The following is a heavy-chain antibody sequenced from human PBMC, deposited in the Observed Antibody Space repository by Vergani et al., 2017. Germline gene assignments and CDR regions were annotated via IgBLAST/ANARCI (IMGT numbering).Heavy chain of an antibody. Sequence: EVQLLESGGGLVQPGGSLRLSCVASGFTFSTYAMSWVRQAPGKGLEWFSGISGSGGSTDYTDSVKGRFTISRDISKNRLYLQMNSLRAEDTAVYYCAKDHSGYDYWYFDYWGQGTLVTVSS. V-gene: IGHV3-23*01. D-gene: IGHD5-12*01. CDR3: AKDHSGYDYWYFDY. J-gene: IGHJ4*02. CDR1: GFTFSTYA. CDR2: ISGSGGST.